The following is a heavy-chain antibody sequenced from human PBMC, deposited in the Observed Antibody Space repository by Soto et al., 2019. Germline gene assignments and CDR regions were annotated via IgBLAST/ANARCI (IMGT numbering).Heavy chain of an antibody. Sequence: SVKVSCKASGGTFSSYAISWVRQAPGQGLEWMGGIIPIFGTANYAQKFQGRVTITADESTSTAYMELSSLRSEDTAVYYCARPLSPRSAAYYYYYGMDVWGQGTTVTVSS. CDR2: IIPIFGTA. CDR1: GGTFSSYA. V-gene: IGHV1-69*13. J-gene: IGHJ6*02. CDR3: ARPLSPRSAAYYYYYGMDV.